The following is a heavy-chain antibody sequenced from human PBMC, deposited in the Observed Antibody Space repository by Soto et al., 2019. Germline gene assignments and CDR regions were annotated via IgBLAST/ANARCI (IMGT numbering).Heavy chain of an antibody. D-gene: IGHD3-16*01. V-gene: IGHV1-69*06. CDR1: GGAFSTYA. CDR2: VIPLFGTS. Sequence: QVQLVQSGAEVKEPGYSVKVACQASGGAFSTYAISWVRQAPGQGLEWMGGVIPLFGTSNYLPKFQGRVSIAADRSTETVYMELSRLRFDDTAVYFCARELMAGGHFVMDVWGQGTTVTVSS. J-gene: IGHJ6*02. CDR3: ARELMAGGHFVMDV.